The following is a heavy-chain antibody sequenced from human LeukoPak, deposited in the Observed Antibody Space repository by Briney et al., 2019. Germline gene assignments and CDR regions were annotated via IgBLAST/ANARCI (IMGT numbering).Heavy chain of an antibody. Sequence: GGSLRLSCAASGFTFSSYAMHWVRQTPGKGLEWVSGISGSGEDSNHADSVTGRFIISRENSKNTLYLQMNSLRADDTAVYYCATNYDDLREAFDVWGQGTVVTVSS. CDR2: ISGSGEDS. CDR1: GFTFSSYA. CDR3: ATNYDDLREAFDV. V-gene: IGHV3-23*01. D-gene: IGHD3-3*01. J-gene: IGHJ3*01.